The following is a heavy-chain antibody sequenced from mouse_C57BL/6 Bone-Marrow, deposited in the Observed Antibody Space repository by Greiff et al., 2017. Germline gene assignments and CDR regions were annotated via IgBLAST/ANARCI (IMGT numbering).Heavy chain of an antibody. V-gene: IGHV2-2*01. Sequence: VKLQQSGPGLVQPSQSLSITCTVSGFSLTSYGVHWVRQSPGKGLEWLGVIWSGGSTDYNAAFISRLSISKDNSKGQVFFKMNSLQADDTAIYYCASSLITTVVATNYFDYWGQGTTLTVSS. CDR2: IWSGGST. J-gene: IGHJ2*01. CDR3: ASSLITTVVATNYFDY. D-gene: IGHD1-1*01. CDR1: GFSLTSYG.